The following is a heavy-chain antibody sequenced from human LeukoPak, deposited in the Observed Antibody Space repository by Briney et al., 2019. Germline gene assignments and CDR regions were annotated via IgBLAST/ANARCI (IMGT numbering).Heavy chain of an antibody. CDR3: VRGVGVSRFNYFDP. D-gene: IGHD1-26*01. Sequence: PGRSLILSCAASGFTFSSFGMHWVRQAPGKGLEWVAVIWYDASNKYYADSVKGRFTISRDNSKNTLYLQMNSLRDDDTAVYYCVRGVGVSRFNYFDPWGQGTLVTVSS. V-gene: IGHV3-33*01. J-gene: IGHJ5*02. CDR2: IWYDASNK. CDR1: GFTFSSFG.